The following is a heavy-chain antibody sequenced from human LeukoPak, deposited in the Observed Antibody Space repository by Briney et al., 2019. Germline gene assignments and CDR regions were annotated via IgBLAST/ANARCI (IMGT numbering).Heavy chain of an antibody. V-gene: IGHV3-74*01. CDR2: VNSDGSIT. CDR1: GFTFSSSL. CDR3: ARVAHDYVDSGPDY. J-gene: IGHJ4*02. Sequence: GGSLRLSCAASGFTFSSSLMHWVRQAPGKGLVWVSRVNSDGSITNYADSVKGRFTISRDNVKNTVYLQINSLRAEDTAVYYCARVAHDYVDSGPDYWGQGTPVTVSS. D-gene: IGHD4-17*01.